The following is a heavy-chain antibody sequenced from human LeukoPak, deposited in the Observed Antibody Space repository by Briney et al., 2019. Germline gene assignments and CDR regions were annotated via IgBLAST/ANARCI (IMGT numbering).Heavy chain of an antibody. CDR1: GFTFSSYW. Sequence: GGSLRLSCAASGFTFSSYWMSWVRQAPGKGLEWVANIKQDGSEKYYVDSVKGRFTISRDNAKNSLYLQMDSLRAEDTAVYYCARGGVVVPAARYYYYYMDVWGKGTTVTISS. J-gene: IGHJ6*03. CDR3: ARGGVVVPAARYYYYYMDV. D-gene: IGHD2-2*01. CDR2: IKQDGSEK. V-gene: IGHV3-7*01.